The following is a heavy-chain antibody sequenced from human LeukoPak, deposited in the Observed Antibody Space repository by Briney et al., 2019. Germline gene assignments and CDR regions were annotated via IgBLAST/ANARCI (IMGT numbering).Heavy chain of an antibody. D-gene: IGHD2-21*01. CDR3: ARGIPYFYYYYYMDV. Sequence: PSETLSLTCAVYGGSFSGYYWSWIRQPPGKGLEWIGEINHSGSTNYNPSLKSRVTISVDTSMNQFSLKLSSVTAADTAVYYCARGIPYFYYYYYMDVWGKGTTVTVSS. CDR1: GGSFSGYY. CDR2: INHSGST. V-gene: IGHV4-34*01. J-gene: IGHJ6*03.